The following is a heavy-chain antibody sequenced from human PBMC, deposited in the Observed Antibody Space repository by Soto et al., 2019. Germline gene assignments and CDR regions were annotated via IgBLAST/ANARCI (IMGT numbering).Heavy chain of an antibody. J-gene: IGHJ5*02. V-gene: IGHV4-39*01. D-gene: IGHD3-16*02. CDR2: IYYSGST. CDR1: GGSISSSSYY. Sequence: QLQLQESGPGLVKPSETLSLTCTVSGGSISSSSYYWGWIRQPPGKGLEWIGSIYYSGSTYCNPSLKSRVTISVDTSKNQFSLKLSSVTAADTAVYYCARRYRIVNPSWFDPWGQGTLVTVSS. CDR3: ARRYRIVNPSWFDP.